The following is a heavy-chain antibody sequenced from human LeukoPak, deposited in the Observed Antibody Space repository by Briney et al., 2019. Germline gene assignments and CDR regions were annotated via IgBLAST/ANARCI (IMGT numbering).Heavy chain of an antibody. CDR1: GGSNSSGGYS. CDR3: ASSLAYYDILTGYAAGAFDI. Sequence: SETLSLTCAVSGGSNSSGGYSWSWIRQPPGKGLEWIGYIYHSGSTYYNPSLKSRVTISVDRSKNQFSLKLSSVTAADTAVYYCASSLAYYDILTGYAAGAFDIWGQGTMVTVSS. D-gene: IGHD3-9*01. J-gene: IGHJ3*02. V-gene: IGHV4-30-2*01. CDR2: IYHSGST.